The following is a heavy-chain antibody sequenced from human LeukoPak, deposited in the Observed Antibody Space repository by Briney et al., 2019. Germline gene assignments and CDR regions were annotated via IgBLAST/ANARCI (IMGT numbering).Heavy chain of an antibody. D-gene: IGHD3-22*01. CDR1: GFTFSSYS. CDR3: ATQPDAYYYDSSGYLDY. J-gene: IGHJ4*02. Sequence: GGSLRLSCAASGFTFSSYSMNWVRQAPGKGLEWVSYISSSSSTIYYADSVKGRFTISRDKAKNSLYLQMNSLRAEDTAVYYCATQPDAYYYDSSGYLDYWGQGTLVTVSS. CDR2: ISSSSSTI. V-gene: IGHV3-48*01.